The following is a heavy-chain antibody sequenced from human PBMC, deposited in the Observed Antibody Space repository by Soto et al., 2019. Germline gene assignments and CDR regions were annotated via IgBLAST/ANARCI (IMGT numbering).Heavy chain of an antibody. D-gene: IGHD3-9*01. J-gene: IGHJ4*02. V-gene: IGHV4-4*02. CDR3: ARPSTCDILTRADF. Sequence: QVQLQESGPGLVKPSGTLSLTCAVSGGSIGSSNWWSWVRQPPGKGPEWIGEIYDSGTTNYNPSRTSLATISRAKSNTRGSRRLSSGTAADTAVYYCARPSTCDILTRADFWGQGSMVTVSS. CDR1: GGSIGSSNW. CDR2: IYDSGTT.